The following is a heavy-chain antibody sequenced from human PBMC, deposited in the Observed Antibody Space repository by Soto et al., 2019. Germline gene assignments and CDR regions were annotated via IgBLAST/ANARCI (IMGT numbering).Heavy chain of an antibody. V-gene: IGHV3-33*01. CDR2: IWYDGSNK. CDR3: AREFPDGYYFDY. CDR1: GFTFSSYG. D-gene: IGHD3-10*01. J-gene: IGHJ4*02. Sequence: PGGSLRLSCAAPGFTFSSYGMHWVRQAPGKGLEWVAVIWYDGSNKYYADSVKGRFTISRDNSKNTLYLQMNSLRAEDTAVYYCAREFPDGYYFDYWGQGTLVTVSS.